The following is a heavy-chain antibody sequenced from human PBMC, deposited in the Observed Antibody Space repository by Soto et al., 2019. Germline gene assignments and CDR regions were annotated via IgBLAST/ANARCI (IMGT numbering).Heavy chain of an antibody. J-gene: IGHJ5*02. CDR2: ISAYNGNT. Sequence: GASVKVSCKASGYTFTSYGISWVRQAPGQGLEWMGWISAYNGNTNYAQKLQGRVTMTTDTSTSTAYMELRSLRSDDTAVYYCARYYYGSGSYYPNWFDPWGQGTLVTVSS. D-gene: IGHD3-10*01. V-gene: IGHV1-18*01. CDR3: ARYYYGSGSYYPNWFDP. CDR1: GYTFTSYG.